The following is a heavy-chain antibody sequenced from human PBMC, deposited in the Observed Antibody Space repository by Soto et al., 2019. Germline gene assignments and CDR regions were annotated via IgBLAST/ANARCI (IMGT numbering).Heavy chain of an antibody. V-gene: IGHV3-23*01. Sequence: EVQLLESGGGLVQPGGSLRLSCAASGFTFSSYAMKWVRQAPGKGLEWVSLISESGTVKYYADSVKGRFTTARDNTGNTLFLQMYSLRAEDTAVYYCARYLPGVRYYGMDVWGQGTTVTVSS. D-gene: IGHD2-2*01. CDR3: ARYLPGVRYYGMDV. CDR1: GFTFSSYA. J-gene: IGHJ6*02. CDR2: ISESGTVK.